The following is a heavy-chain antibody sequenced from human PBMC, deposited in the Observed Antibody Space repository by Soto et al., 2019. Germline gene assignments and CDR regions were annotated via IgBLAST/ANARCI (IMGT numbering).Heavy chain of an antibody. D-gene: IGHD3-10*01. J-gene: IGHJ6*02. CDR2: IQYNGYS. CDR1: GGSITNYY. V-gene: IGHV4-59*08. CDR3: ARHGFGSLYGLGDV. Sequence: QVQLQESGPGLVKPSETLSLTCTVSGGSITNYYCSWFRQPPGKGLEWIGYIQYNGYSAYNLSLKXXVXXAMDTSQTQVSLRLESVTATDTAVYYCARHGFGSLYGLGDVWGQGTTVIVSS.